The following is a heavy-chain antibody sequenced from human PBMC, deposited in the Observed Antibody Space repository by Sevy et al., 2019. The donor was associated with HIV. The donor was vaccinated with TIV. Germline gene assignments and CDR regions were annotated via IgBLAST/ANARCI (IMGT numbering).Heavy chain of an antibody. CDR2: ISWDGGSA. D-gene: IGHD2-2*01. CDR1: GFTFDDYA. J-gene: IGHJ6*03. Sequence: GGSLRLSCAASGFTFDDYAMNWVRQFPGKGLEWVSLISWDGGSAHYADSVKGRFTMYRDNSKNSLYLQMNNLRPEDTAVYYCAKAGYCTSTSCFARYTADFYMDAWGHGTTVTVSS. CDR3: AKAGYCTSTSCFARYTADFYMDA. V-gene: IGHV3-43D*04.